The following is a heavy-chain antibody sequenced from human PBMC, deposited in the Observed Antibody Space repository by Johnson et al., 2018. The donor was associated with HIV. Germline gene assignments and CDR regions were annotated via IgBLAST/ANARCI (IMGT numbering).Heavy chain of an antibody. CDR3: ARGLAMGHDAFDM. V-gene: IGHV3-53*03. Sequence: MLLVESGGGLIQPGGSLRLSCAASGFTVSSNYMSWVRQAPGKGLEWGSVMYSGGYTYYADSVKGRFTISRDNSKNTLYLQMNNLRAEDTAVYYCARGLAMGHDAFDMWGQATMVTVSS. CDR2: MYSGGYT. D-gene: IGHD1-26*01. CDR1: GFTVSSNY. J-gene: IGHJ3*02.